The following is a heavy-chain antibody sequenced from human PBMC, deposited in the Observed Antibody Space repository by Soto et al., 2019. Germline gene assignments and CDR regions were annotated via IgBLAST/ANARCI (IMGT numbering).Heavy chain of an antibody. D-gene: IGHD6-19*01. CDR3: ATIAVAGTRFDY. Sequence: GESLKISCAASGFTFSSYGMHWVRQAPGKGLEWVAVIWYDGSNKYYADSVKGRFTISRDNSKNTLYLQMNSLRAEDTAVYYCATIAVAGTRFDYWGQGTLVTVSS. V-gene: IGHV3-33*01. CDR2: IWYDGSNK. J-gene: IGHJ4*02. CDR1: GFTFSSYG.